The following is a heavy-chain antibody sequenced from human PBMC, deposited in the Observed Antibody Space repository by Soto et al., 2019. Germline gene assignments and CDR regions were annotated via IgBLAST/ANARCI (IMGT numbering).Heavy chain of an antibody. CDR3: AKQALSGSCTYPRIQSLDY. J-gene: IGHJ4*01. D-gene: IGHD2-8*01. Sequence: SGGTLRLSCAASGFTFSSYAMSWFRQAPGKGLEWVSAISRSGGSTYYADSEKGRFTISRDNSKNTLYLQMNILRAEAAAVYYCAKQALSGSCTYPRIQSLDYWGQGTLPTVSS. CDR1: GFTFSSYA. V-gene: IGHV3-23*01. CDR2: ISRSGGST.